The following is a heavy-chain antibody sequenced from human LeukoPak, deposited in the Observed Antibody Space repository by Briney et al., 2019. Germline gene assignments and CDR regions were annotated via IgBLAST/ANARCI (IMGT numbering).Heavy chain of an antibody. V-gene: IGHV1-24*01. CDR3: ATPLGNSNDVYYFHH. D-gene: IGHD1-1*01. CDR2: FDPEDGET. J-gene: IGHJ4*02. CDR1: GYTLTELP. Sequence: GASVKVSCKVSGYTLTELPMHWVRQAPGKVHEWMGGFDPEDGETIYAQKFHGRLTISVHTSTDTAYMELSSQSSVEPAVYYCATPLGNSNDVYYFHHWGQGTLVTVSS.